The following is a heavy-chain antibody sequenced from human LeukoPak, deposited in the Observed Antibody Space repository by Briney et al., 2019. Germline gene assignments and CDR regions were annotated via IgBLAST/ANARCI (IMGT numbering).Heavy chain of an antibody. Sequence: SETLSLTCTVSGYSISSGYYWGWIRQPPGKGLEWIGNIYHSGSTYYNPSLKSRVTISLDTYKNQFSLKLSSVTAADTAVYYCARSDYYGSGSSKSKRNYYYYSYMDVWGKRTTVTISS. D-gene: IGHD3-10*01. V-gene: IGHV4-38-2*02. CDR1: GYSISSGYY. CDR2: IYHSGST. J-gene: IGHJ6*03. CDR3: ARSDYYGSGSSKSKRNYYYYSYMDV.